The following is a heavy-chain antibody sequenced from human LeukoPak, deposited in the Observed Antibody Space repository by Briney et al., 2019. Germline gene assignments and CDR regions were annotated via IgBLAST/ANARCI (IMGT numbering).Heavy chain of an antibody. CDR2: ISTHDGHT. CDR3: ARAPPGMIMGPGDY. D-gene: IGHD3-22*01. V-gene: IGHV1-18*01. Sequence: ASVTVSCKASDYTFTNYGITWVRQAPGQGLEWMGWISTHDGHTICAQDLQGRVTMTIDTSTTTAYMELRSLKSDDTAVYYCARAPPGMIMGPGDYWGQGALVIVSS. J-gene: IGHJ4*02. CDR1: DYTFTNYG.